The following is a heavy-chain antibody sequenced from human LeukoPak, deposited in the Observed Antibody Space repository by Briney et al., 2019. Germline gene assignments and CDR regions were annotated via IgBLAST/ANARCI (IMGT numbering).Heavy chain of an antibody. Sequence: SETLSLTCAVYGGSFSGYYWSWIRQPPGKGLEWIGEINHSGSTNYNPSLKSRVTISVDTSKNQFSLKLSSVTAADTAVYYCAKDQESWYYDFWSGYLTRYGFDYWGQGTLVTVSS. J-gene: IGHJ4*02. D-gene: IGHD3-3*01. CDR3: AKDQESWYYDFWSGYLTRYGFDY. CDR2: INHSGST. V-gene: IGHV4-34*01. CDR1: GGSFSGYY.